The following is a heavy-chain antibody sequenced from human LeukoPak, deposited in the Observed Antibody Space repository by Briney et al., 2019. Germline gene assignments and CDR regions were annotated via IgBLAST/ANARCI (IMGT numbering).Heavy chain of an antibody. CDR1: GFTFSSYW. CDR2: ISPDGTTT. J-gene: IGHJ4*02. D-gene: IGHD1-26*01. V-gene: IGHV3-74*01. CDR3: AREHRKVGATIDW. Sequence: GGSLTLSCAASGFTFSSYWMHWVRQVPGKGLVWVSRISPDGTTTSYADFVKGRFTISRDNAKSTLYLQVINLRAEDTAVYDCAREHRKVGATIDWWGQGTLVTVSS.